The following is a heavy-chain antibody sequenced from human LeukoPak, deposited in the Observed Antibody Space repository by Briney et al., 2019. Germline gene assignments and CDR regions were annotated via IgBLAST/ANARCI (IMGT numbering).Heavy chain of an antibody. Sequence: GSLRLSCAASGFTFSIYAMSWVRQAPGKGLEWVSAISGSGGTAYYADSVKGQFTISRDNSKNTLYLQMNSLRAEDTAVYYCAREGVGTLEPFDYWGQGTLVTVSS. J-gene: IGHJ4*02. D-gene: IGHD1-26*01. V-gene: IGHV3-23*01. CDR1: GFTFSIYA. CDR3: AREGVGTLEPFDY. CDR2: ISGSGGTA.